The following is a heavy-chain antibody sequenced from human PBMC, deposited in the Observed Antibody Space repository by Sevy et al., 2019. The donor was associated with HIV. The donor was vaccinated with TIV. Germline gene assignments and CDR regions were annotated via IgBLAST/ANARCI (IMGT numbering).Heavy chain of an antibody. CDR2: FDPDDGET. CDR1: GYTLSELS. J-gene: IGHJ4*02. Sequence: ASVKVSCKVSGYTLSELSMHWVRQPPGKVLEWIGRFDPDDGETIYAQRFQGRVTMTEDTSADTAYMELSSLRSEDTAMYYCATAREYYSDNSGYLDYWGQGTPVTVSS. D-gene: IGHD3-22*01. CDR3: ATAREYYSDNSGYLDY. V-gene: IGHV1-24*01.